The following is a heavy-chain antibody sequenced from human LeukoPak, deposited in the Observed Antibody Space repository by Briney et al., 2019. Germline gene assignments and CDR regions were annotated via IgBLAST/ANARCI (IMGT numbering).Heavy chain of an antibody. D-gene: IGHD3-22*01. V-gene: IGHV3-30*18. Sequence: GRSLRLSCAASGFTFSTYGMHWVCQAPGKGLEWVAVISNDGTIKYYADSVKGRFTVSRDNSKNTLYLQMNSLRAEDTAVYYCAKSARPYDSSPDYWGQGTLVTVSS. J-gene: IGHJ4*02. CDR1: GFTFSTYG. CDR3: AKSARPYDSSPDY. CDR2: ISNDGTIK.